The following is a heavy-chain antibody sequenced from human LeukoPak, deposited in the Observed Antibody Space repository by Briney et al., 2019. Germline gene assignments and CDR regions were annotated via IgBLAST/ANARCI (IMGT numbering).Heavy chain of an antibody. J-gene: IGHJ6*02. CDR2: IYSGRST. CDR1: AFSVSSNY. Sequence: GGSLRLSCAASAFSVSSNYMSWVRQALGKGLERVSVIYSGRSTYYADSVKGRFTISRDKSKNTVYLQMNSLSAEDTAIYYCARVASTSPYFYGMDVWGQGTTVTVSS. CDR3: ARVASTSPYFYGMDV. V-gene: IGHV3-53*01.